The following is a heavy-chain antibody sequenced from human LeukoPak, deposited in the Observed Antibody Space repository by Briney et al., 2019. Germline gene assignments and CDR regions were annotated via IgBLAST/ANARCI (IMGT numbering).Heavy chain of an antibody. V-gene: IGHV4-59*01. J-gene: IGHJ4*02. Sequence: SVTLSLTCTVSGGSISSYYWSWLRQPPGKGLEWIGYIYYSGSTNYNPSLKSRVTISLDTSKNQFSLKLSAVTAADTAVYYCAREGQLWSLDYWGQGTLVTIPS. CDR1: GGSISSYY. CDR3: AREGQLWSLDY. D-gene: IGHD5-18*01. CDR2: IYYSGST.